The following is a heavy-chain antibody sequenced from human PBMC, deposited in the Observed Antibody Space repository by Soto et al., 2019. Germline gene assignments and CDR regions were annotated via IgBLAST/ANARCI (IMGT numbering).Heavy chain of an antibody. CDR1: GFTFSSYA. D-gene: IGHD3-10*01. CDR2: IYNDGKT. CDR3: VRPLPSGQNYGMDV. Sequence: PGGSLRLSCAASGFTFSSYAMSWVRQAPGKGLEWVSVIYNDGKTYYADSVKGRFTISRDASKNTLHLQMDSLRDEDTAVYYCVRPLPSGQNYGMDVWGQGTTVTVSS. J-gene: IGHJ6*02. V-gene: IGHV3-53*01.